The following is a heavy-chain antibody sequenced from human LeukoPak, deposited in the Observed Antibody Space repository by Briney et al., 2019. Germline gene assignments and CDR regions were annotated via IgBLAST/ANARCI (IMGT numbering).Heavy chain of an antibody. CDR3: ARTSGGNY. D-gene: IGHD2-15*01. Sequence: GGFLRLSCAASGFTFSSYAMSWVRQAPGKGLEWVSAISSGGGSTYYADSVKGRFTISRDNSMNTLYLQMDSLRAEDTALYYCARTSGGNYWGQGTLVTVSS. CDR2: ISSGGGST. CDR1: GFTFSSYA. J-gene: IGHJ4*02. V-gene: IGHV3-23*01.